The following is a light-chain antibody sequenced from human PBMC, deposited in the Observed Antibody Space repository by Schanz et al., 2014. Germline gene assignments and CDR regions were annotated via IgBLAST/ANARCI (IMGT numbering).Light chain of an antibody. V-gene: IGLV2-14*01. CDR2: DVS. CDR1: SSDVGGYNY. J-gene: IGLJ1*01. Sequence: QSALTQPASVSGSPGQSITISCTGTSSDVGGYNYVSWYQQHPGKAPKLMIYDVSNRPSGVSNRFSGSKSGNTASLTISGLQAEDQAEYYCCSYAATYTSSYGFGTGTKLTVL. CDR3: CSYAATYTSSYG.